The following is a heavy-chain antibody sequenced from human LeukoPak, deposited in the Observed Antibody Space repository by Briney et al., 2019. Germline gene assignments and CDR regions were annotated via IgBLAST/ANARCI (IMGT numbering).Heavy chain of an antibody. CDR1: GFTFSSYW. CDR2: IKQDGSEK. CDR3: AKGHYMAAAEYYFDY. V-gene: IGHV3-7*03. J-gene: IGHJ4*02. D-gene: IGHD6-13*01. Sequence: PGGSLRLSCAGSGFTFSSYWMSWVRQAPGKGLEWVSNIKQDGSEKYYVDSVKGRFTISRDNAKNSLYLQMNSLRAEDTALYYCAKGHYMAAAEYYFDYWGQGTLVTVSS.